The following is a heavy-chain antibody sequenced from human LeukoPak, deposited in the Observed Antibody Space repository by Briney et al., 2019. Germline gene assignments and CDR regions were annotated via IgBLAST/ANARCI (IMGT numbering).Heavy chain of an antibody. V-gene: IGHV1-18*01. D-gene: IGHD4-17*01. CDR1: GYTFTNYG. J-gene: IGHJ4*02. CDR2: ISANNGNR. Sequence: GASVKVSCKASGYTFTNYGISWVRQAPGQGLEWMGWISANNGNRNYALKLQDRVSMTTDTSTSTAYMELSSLRSEDTAVYYCARAATVIPFDYWGQGTLVTVSS. CDR3: ARAATVIPFDY.